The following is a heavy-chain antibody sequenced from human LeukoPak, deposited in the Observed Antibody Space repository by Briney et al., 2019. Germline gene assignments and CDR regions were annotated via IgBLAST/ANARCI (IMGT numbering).Heavy chain of an antibody. CDR2: ISGSGGST. Sequence: PGGSLRLSCAASGFTFSSYGMHWVRQAPGKGLEWVSGISGSGGSTYYADSVNGRFTISRDNSKSTLYLQMHSLRAGDTAVYYCAKASSSGSYGVYYFDCWGQGTLVTVSS. J-gene: IGHJ4*02. D-gene: IGHD6-19*01. CDR3: AKASSSGSYGVYYFDC. CDR1: GFTFSSYG. V-gene: IGHV3-23*01.